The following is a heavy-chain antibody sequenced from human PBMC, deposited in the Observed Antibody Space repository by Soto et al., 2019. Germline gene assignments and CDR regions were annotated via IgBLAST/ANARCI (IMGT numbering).Heavy chain of an antibody. Sequence: SETLSLTCAVSGYSISSSNWWGWIRQPPGKGLEWIGYIYYSGTTYYNPSLKSRVTISVDTSKNQFSLKLNSVTAADTAVYYCARDLWGYCGTDCYPLDVWGQGTTVTVSS. V-gene: IGHV4-28*03. D-gene: IGHD2-21*02. CDR3: ARDLWGYCGTDCYPLDV. J-gene: IGHJ6*02. CDR2: IYYSGTT. CDR1: GYSISSSNW.